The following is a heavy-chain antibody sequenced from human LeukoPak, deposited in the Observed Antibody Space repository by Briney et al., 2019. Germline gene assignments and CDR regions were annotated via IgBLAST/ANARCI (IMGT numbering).Heavy chain of an antibody. CDR1: GASISTYY. CDR2: IYSSGST. CDR3: ARRVSEVEPTLRSGENWFDP. V-gene: IGHV4-4*07. Sequence: PSETLSLTCTVSGASISTYYWNWIRQPAGKGLEWVGCIYSSGSTIYNPSLKSRVTMSVDTSKNQFSLKLSSVTAADTAVYYCARRVSEVEPTLRSGENWFDPWGQGTLVTVSS. J-gene: IGHJ5*02. D-gene: IGHD1-26*01.